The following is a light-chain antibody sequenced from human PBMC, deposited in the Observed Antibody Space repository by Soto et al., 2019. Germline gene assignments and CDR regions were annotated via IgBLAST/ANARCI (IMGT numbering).Light chain of an antibody. CDR3: QQYNNWPPWT. CDR2: GAS. V-gene: IGKV3-15*01. J-gene: IGKJ2*02. CDR1: QSVSSN. Sequence: EIVMTQSPATLSVSPGERATLSCRASQSVSSNLAWYQQKPGQAPRLLIYGASTRATGIPARFSGSGSGTEFTLTISSLQAVDFAVYYCQQYNNWPPWTCGQGTKLEIK.